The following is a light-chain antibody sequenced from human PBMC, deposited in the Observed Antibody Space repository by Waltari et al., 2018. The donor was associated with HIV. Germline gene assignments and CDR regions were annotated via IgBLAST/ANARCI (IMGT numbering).Light chain of an antibody. Sequence: QLVLTQSPSASASLGASVKLTRTPISGTSTYPTPCLQQQPEKGPRYLMRVNSDGSHSKGDGIPDRFSGSSSASERYLIISSLPSEDEADCYCQTWGTGIRVFGGGTKLTVL. J-gene: IGLJ3*02. CDR2: VNSDGSH. CDR3: QTWGTGIRV. CDR1: SGTSTYP. V-gene: IGLV4-69*01.